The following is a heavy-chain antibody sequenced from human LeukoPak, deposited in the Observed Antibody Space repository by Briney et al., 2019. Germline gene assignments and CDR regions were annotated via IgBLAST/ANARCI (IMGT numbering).Heavy chain of an antibody. V-gene: IGHV3-53*01. Sequence: PGGSLRLSCAASGFTVSSNYMSWVRQAPGKGLEWVSVIYSGGTTYYADSVKGRFTISRDNSKNTLYLQMNSLRAEDTAVYYCARGYCSGGSCFDAPFDYWGQGTLVTVSS. J-gene: IGHJ4*02. D-gene: IGHD2-15*01. CDR3: ARGYCSGGSCFDAPFDY. CDR2: IYSGGTT. CDR1: GFTVSSNY.